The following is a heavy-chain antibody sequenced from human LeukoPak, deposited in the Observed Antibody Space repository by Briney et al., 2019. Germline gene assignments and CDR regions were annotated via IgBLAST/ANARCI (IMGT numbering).Heavy chain of an antibody. CDR3: ARVTKGIATEFDY. D-gene: IGHD6-13*01. CDR1: GFTFSSYW. V-gene: IGHV3-21*01. Sequence: GGSLRLSCAASGFTFSSYWMSWVRQAPGKGLEWVSYISSTSRYIYYADSVKGRFTISRDNAKNSLYLQMNSLRAEDTAVYYCARVTKGIATEFDYWGQGTLVTVSS. CDR2: ISSTSRYI. J-gene: IGHJ4*02.